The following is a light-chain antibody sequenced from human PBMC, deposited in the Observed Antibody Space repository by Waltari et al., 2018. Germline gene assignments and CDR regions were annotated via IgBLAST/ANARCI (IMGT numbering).Light chain of an antibody. V-gene: IGKV3-11*01. CDR1: QSVSGY. CDR2: DTS. CDR3: QQRNNWPLT. Sequence: EIVLTQSPATVSLSPGARATLSCRTSQSVSGYLAWYQQKPGQAPRLLLYDTSNRATGIPARFSGSGSGTDFTLTISSLEPEDVAVYYCQQRNNWPLTFGGGTKVEIK. J-gene: IGKJ4*01.